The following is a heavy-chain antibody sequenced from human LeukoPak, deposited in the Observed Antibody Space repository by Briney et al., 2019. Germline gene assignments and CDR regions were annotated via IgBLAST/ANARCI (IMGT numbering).Heavy chain of an antibody. Sequence: GGSLRLSCAASGFTSSSYSMNWVRQAPGKGLEWVSSISSSSSYIYYADSVKGRFTISRDNAKNSLYLQMNSLRAEDTAVYYCARFVPNYYDSSGYYPNDAFDIWGQGTMVTVSS. CDR2: ISSSSSYI. CDR1: GFTSSSYS. D-gene: IGHD3-22*01. J-gene: IGHJ3*02. V-gene: IGHV3-21*01. CDR3: ARFVPNYYDSSGYYPNDAFDI.